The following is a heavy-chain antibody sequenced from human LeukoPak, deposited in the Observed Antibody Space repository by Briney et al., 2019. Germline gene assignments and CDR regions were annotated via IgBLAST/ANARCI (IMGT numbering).Heavy chain of an antibody. J-gene: IGHJ5*02. CDR3: ASGKKYQLLFNWFDR. V-gene: IGHV1-69*01. CDR2: IIPIFGTA. CDR1: GGTFSSYA. Sequence: SVKVSCKASGGTFSSYAISWVRQAPGQGLEWMGGIIPIFGTANYAQKFQGRVTITADESTSTAYMELSGLRSEDTAVYYCASGKKYQLLFNWFDRWGQGTLVTVSS. D-gene: IGHD2-2*01.